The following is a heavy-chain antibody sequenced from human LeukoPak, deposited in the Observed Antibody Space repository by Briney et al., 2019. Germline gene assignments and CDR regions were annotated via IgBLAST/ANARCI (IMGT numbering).Heavy chain of an antibody. CDR2: INHSGST. J-gene: IGHJ3*02. CDR1: GGSISSSSYY. D-gene: IGHD3-16*02. V-gene: IGHV4-39*07. CDR3: ASYFVWGSYRSLNKHDAFDI. Sequence: PSETLSLTCTVSGGSISSSSYYWGWIRQPPGKGLEWIGEINHSGSTNYNPSLKSRVTISVDTSKNQFSLKLSSVTAADAAVYYCASYFVWGSYRSLNKHDAFDIWGQGTMVTVSS.